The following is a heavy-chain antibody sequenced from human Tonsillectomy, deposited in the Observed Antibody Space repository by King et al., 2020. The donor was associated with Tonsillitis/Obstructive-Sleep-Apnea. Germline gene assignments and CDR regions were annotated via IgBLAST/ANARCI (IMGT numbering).Heavy chain of an antibody. V-gene: IGHV3-74*01. CDR3: ARAEDSSGWFR. D-gene: IGHD6-19*01. J-gene: IGHJ4*02. CDR2: INSDGSST. CDR1: GFTFSSYW. Sequence: VQLVESGGGLVQPGGSLRLSCAASGFTFSSYWMYWVRQAPGKGLVWVSRINSDGSSTRYADSVKGRVTIYRDNAKNTLYLQMNSLRAEDTAVYYCARAEDSSGWFRWGQGTLVTVSS.